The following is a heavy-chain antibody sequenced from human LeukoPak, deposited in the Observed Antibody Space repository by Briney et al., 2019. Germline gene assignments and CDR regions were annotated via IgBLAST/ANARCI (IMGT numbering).Heavy chain of an antibody. CDR1: GGSFSGYF. Sequence: SETLSLTCAVYGGSFSGYFWIWIRQPPGKGLEWIGEINHSGSTNYNPSLKSRVTISVDTSKNQFSLKLSSVTAADTAVYYCAKHPGYYYYYMDVWGKGTTVTISS. V-gene: IGHV4-34*01. CDR2: INHSGST. J-gene: IGHJ6*03. CDR3: AKHPGYYYYYMDV.